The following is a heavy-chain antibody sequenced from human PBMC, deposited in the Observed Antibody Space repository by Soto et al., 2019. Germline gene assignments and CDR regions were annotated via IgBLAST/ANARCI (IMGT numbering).Heavy chain of an antibody. CDR3: ARVERGTATTVVDAFDI. V-gene: IGHV4-34*01. CDR2: MSHSGGT. CDR1: GGFVSSGSYY. J-gene: IGHJ3*02. Sequence: QVQLQQWGAGLLKPSETLSLTCAVYGGFVSSGSYYCGWIRQPPGKGLEWIGEMSHSGGTHFNPTLKSRVTISVDTSKTQFSLKRSSVTSADTALSYCARVERGTATTVVDAFDIWGPGTMVTVSS. D-gene: IGHD1-1*01.